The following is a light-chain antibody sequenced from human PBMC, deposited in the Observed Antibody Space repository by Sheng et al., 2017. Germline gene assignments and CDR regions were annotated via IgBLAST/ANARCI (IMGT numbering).Light chain of an antibody. CDR2: AAS. CDR1: QSITTY. V-gene: IGKV1-39*01. CDR3: QQYYSYPQT. Sequence: DIQMTQSPSSLSASVGDRVTITCRASQSITTYLNWYHQKPGKAPKLLIYAASSLQSGVPSRFSGSGSGTDFTLTISCLQSEDFATYYCQQYYSYPQTFGQGTKLEIK. J-gene: IGKJ2*01.